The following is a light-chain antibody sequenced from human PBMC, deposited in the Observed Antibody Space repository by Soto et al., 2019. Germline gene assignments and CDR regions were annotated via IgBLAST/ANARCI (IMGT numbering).Light chain of an antibody. CDR2: GTY. J-gene: IGKJ4*01. CDR1: QSVSSN. V-gene: IGKV3D-15*01. Sequence: EIVMTQSPATLSVSPGERATLSCRASQSVSSNLAWYQQKPGQAPRLLIYGTYIRATGIPARFSRSGSGTEFTLTISSLQSEDFAVYYCQQYNNWPPLTFGGGTKVEIK. CDR3: QQYNNWPPLT.